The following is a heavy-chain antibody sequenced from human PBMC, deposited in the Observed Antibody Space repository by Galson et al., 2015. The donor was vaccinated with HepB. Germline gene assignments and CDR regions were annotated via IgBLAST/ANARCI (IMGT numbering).Heavy chain of an antibody. CDR1: GFTFSDYA. D-gene: IGHD2-8*01. V-gene: IGHV3-30-3*01. Sequence: SLRLSCAASGFTFSDYATHWVRQAPGKGLEWVAIISYDGNIKYFADSVKGRFTISRDDSKNTLYLQMDSLRPEDTAVYYCAREGGCTNGVCYGSDSWGQGTLVTVSS. CDR3: AREGGCTNGVCYGSDS. CDR2: ISYDGNIK. J-gene: IGHJ4*02.